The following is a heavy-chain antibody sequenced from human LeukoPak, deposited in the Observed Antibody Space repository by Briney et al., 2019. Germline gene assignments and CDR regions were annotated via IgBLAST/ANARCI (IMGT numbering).Heavy chain of an antibody. CDR2: INPNNGGT. CDR1: GYTFTNYY. V-gene: IGHV1-2*02. J-gene: IGHJ4*02. D-gene: IGHD3-10*01. Sequence: ASVKVSCKASGYTFTNYYIHWVRQAPGQGLEWMGWINPNNGGTKYAQNFQGRVTMTRDTSISTAYMELDRLRFDDTAVYYCARDSGEVPDYWGQGTLVTVSS. CDR3: ARDSGEVPDY.